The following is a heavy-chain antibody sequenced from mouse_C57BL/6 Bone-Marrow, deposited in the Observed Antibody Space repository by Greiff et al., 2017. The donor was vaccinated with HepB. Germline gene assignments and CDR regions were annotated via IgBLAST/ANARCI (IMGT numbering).Heavy chain of an antibody. CDR2: IWRGGST. Sequence: QVQLQQSGPGLVQPSQSLSITCTVSGFSLTSYGVHWVRQSPGKGLEWLGVIWRGGSTDYNAAFMSRLSITKDNSKSQVFFKMNSLQADDTAIYYCAKNSIYYYGSKDWYFDVWGTGTTVTVSS. CDR1: GFSLTSYG. J-gene: IGHJ1*03. V-gene: IGHV2-5*01. D-gene: IGHD1-1*01. CDR3: AKNSIYYYGSKDWYFDV.